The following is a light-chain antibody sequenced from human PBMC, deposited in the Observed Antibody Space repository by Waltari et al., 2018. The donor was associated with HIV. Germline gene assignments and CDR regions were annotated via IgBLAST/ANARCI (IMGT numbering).Light chain of an antibody. CDR1: SSNIRSNT. Sequence: QSVLTQTPSASGPPGQRVIVSCSGSSSNIRSNTVTWYQLLPGAAPRLLIHSLNQRPSGVPDRFSGSKSGASASLAISGLQSEDEADYYCAAWDDNLNGYVFGSGTKVTVL. CDR3: AAWDDNLNGYV. J-gene: IGLJ1*01. CDR2: SLN. V-gene: IGLV1-44*01.